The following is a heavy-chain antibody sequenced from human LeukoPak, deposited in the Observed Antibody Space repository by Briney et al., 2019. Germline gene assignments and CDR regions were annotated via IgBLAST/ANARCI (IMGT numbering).Heavy chain of an antibody. Sequence: PGGSLRLSCAASGFTFNNYAMSWVRQAPGKGLEWVSGITGSGRTTYYADSVKGRFTISRDNSKSSLYLQINSLRAEDTAVYYCAKGLLITILGSLDYWGQGTLVTVSS. D-gene: IGHD3-3*01. CDR2: ITGSGRTT. J-gene: IGHJ4*02. V-gene: IGHV3-23*01. CDR1: GFTFNNYA. CDR3: AKGLLITILGSLDY.